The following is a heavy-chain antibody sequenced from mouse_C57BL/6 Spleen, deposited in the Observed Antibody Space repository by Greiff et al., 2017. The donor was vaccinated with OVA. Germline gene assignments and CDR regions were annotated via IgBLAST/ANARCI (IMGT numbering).Heavy chain of an antibody. Sequence: EVKLEESGPGLVKPSQSLSLTCSVTGYSITSGYYWNWIRQFPGNKLEWMGYISYDGSNNYNPSLKNRISITRDTSKNQFFLKLNSVTTEDTATYYCARELTGYFDYWGQGTTLTVSS. D-gene: IGHD4-1*01. CDR3: ARELTGYFDY. J-gene: IGHJ2*01. V-gene: IGHV3-6*01. CDR2: ISYDGSN. CDR1: GYSITSGYY.